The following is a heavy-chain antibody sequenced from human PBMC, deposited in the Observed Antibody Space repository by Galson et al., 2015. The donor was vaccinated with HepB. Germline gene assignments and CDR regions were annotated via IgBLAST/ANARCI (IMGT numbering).Heavy chain of an antibody. V-gene: IGHV1-18*01. CDR3: ARERHIVVVTAITDAFDI. CDR2: ISAYNGNT. CDR1: GYTFTSYG. Sequence: SVKVSCKASGYTFTSYGISWVRQAPGQGLEWMGWISAYNGNTNYAQKLQGRVTITADKSTSTAYMELSSLRSEDTAVYYCARERHIVVVTAITDAFDIWGQGTMVTVSS. J-gene: IGHJ3*02. D-gene: IGHD2-21*02.